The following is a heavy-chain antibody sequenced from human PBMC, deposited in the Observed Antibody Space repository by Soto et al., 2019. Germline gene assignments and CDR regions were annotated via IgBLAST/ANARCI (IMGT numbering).Heavy chain of an antibody. CDR3: AMTEQTVAGETPSYYFDY. CDR2: TYYRSKWYN. J-gene: IGHJ4*02. CDR1: GDSVSINSAA. Sequence: PXQTLSLPCAISGDSVSINSAAWNLIMQSPSRGLEWLGRTYYRSKWYNDYAVSVKSRITINPDTSKNQFSLQLNSVTPEDTAVYYCAMTEQTVAGETPSYYFDYWGQGTLVTVPS. D-gene: IGHD3-10*01. V-gene: IGHV6-1*01.